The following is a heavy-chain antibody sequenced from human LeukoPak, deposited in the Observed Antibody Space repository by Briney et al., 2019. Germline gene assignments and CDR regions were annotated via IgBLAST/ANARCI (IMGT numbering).Heavy chain of an antibody. CDR2: ISGSGGST. V-gene: IGHV3-23*01. D-gene: IGHD2-15*01. Sequence: GGSLRLSCAASGFTFSSYAMSWVRQAPGKGLEWVSAISGSGGSTYYADSVKGRFTISRDSSKNTLYLQMNSLRAEDTAVYYCAKDRGCSGGSCYSGYYYYGMDVWGQGTTVTVSS. CDR1: GFTFSSYA. J-gene: IGHJ6*02. CDR3: AKDRGCSGGSCYSGYYYYGMDV.